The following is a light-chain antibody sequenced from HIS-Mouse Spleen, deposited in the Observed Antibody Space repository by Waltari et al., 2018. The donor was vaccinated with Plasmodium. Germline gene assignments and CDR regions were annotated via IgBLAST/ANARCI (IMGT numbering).Light chain of an antibody. CDR2: AAS. CDR1: QSISSY. J-gene: IGKJ4*01. V-gene: IGKV1-39*01. Sequence: DIQMTQSPSSLSASVGDRVTITCRASQSISSYLNWYQQKPGKAPKLLIYAASSLQSGVPSRFSGSGSGTDFTLTISSLQPEDFATYYWQQSYSTPGTFGGGTKVEIK. CDR3: QQSYSTPGT.